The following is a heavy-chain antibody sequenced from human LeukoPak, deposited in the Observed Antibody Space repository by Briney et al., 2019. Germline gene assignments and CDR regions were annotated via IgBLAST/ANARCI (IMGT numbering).Heavy chain of an antibody. CDR2: IYHSGST. V-gene: IGHV4-30-2*01. J-gene: IGHJ5*02. D-gene: IGHD1-26*01. CDR3: AREARLVGATYWFDP. CDR1: GGSISSGGYS. Sequence: SETLSLTCAVSGGSISSGGYSWSWLRQPPGKGLEWIGYIYHSGSTYYNPSLKSRVTLSVDRSKNQFSLKLSSVTAADTAVYYCAREARLVGATYWFDPWGQGTLVTVSS.